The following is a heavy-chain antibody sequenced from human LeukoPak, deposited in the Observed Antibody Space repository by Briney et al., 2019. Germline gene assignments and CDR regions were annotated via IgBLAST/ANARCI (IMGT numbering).Heavy chain of an antibody. V-gene: IGHV3-64*04. CDR2: ISSNGLST. CDR3: AKASYVDTAMVGFDY. J-gene: IGHJ4*02. D-gene: IGHD5-18*01. Sequence: GGSLRLSCSASGFTFTTYSMHWARQAPGKGLEYVSAISSNGLSTYYSDSVKGRFTISRDNSKNTLYLQMNSLRAEDTAVYYCAKASYVDTAMVGFDYWGQGTLVTVSS. CDR1: GFTFTTYS.